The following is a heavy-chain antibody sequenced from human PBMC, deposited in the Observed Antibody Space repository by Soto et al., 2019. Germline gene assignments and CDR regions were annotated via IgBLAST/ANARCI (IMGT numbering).Heavy chain of an antibody. Sequence: ASVKVSCKGSGYTFTSYDINWVRQATGQGLEWMGWMNPNSGNTGYAQKFQGRVTMTRNTSISTAYMELSSLRSEDTAVYYCYYDILTGPGYYGMDVWGQGTTVTVSS. V-gene: IGHV1-8*01. D-gene: IGHD3-9*01. CDR1: GYTFTSYD. CDR2: MNPNSGNT. J-gene: IGHJ6*02. CDR3: YYDILTGPGYYGMDV.